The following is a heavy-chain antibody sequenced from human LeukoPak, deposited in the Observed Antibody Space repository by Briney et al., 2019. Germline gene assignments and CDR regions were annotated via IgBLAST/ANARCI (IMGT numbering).Heavy chain of an antibody. J-gene: IGHJ4*02. CDR3: ARGPYSSGWYLIDEPQGGADY. Sequence: GGSLRLSCAASGFTFSSYWMSWVRQAPGKGLEWVANIKQDGSEKYYVDSVKGRFTISRDNAKNSLYLQMNSLRAEDTAVYYCARGPYSSGWYLIDEPQGGADYWDQGTLVTVSS. D-gene: IGHD6-19*01. CDR2: IKQDGSEK. V-gene: IGHV3-7*01. CDR1: GFTFSSYW.